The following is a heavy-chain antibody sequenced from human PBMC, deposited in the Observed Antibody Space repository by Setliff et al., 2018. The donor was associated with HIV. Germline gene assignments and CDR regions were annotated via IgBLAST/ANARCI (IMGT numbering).Heavy chain of an antibody. D-gene: IGHD6-13*01. CDR2: IYYSGST. J-gene: IGHJ4*02. CDR3: ARSPSYRGSWEYYFDY. Sequence: SETLSLTCTVSGGSITYGGHYWSWIRQHPGKGLELIGYIYYSGSTYYNHSLRTRVIISVDTSNQFSLKLSSVTAADAAVYYCARSPSYRGSWEYYFDYWGQGILVTVSS. CDR1: GGSITYGGHY. V-gene: IGHV4-31*02.